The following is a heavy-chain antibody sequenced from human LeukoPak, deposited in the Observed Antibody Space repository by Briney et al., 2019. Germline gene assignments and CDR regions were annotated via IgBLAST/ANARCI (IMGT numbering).Heavy chain of an antibody. V-gene: IGHV4-59*01. CDR2: IYYSGST. Sequence: SETLSLTCTVSGGSISSYYWSWIRQPPGKGLEWIGYIYYSGSTNYNPSLKSRVTISVDTSKNQFSLKLSSVTAADTAVYYCARGQTAAGEIWYFDYWGQGSLVTVAS. CDR1: GGSISSYY. D-gene: IGHD6-13*01. J-gene: IGHJ4*02. CDR3: ARGQTAAGEIWYFDY.